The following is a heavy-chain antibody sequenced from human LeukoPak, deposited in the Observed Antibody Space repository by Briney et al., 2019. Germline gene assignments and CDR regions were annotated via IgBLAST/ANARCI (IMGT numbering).Heavy chain of an antibody. J-gene: IGHJ4*02. CDR2: MNPNSGNT. D-gene: IGHD6-13*01. Sequence: ASVKVSYKASGYTFTSYDINWVRQATGQGLEWMGWMNPNSGNTGYAQKFQGRVTMTRNTSISTAYMELNSLISEDTAVYFCARRTAAAGTTLGYWGQGTLVAVSS. CDR3: ARRTAAAGTTLGY. V-gene: IGHV1-8*01. CDR1: GYTFTSYD.